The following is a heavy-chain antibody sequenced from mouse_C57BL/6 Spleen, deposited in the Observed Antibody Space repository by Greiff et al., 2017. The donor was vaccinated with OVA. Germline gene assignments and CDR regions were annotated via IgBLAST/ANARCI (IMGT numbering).Heavy chain of an antibody. CDR2: ISYSGST. Sequence: DVQLVESGPGLAKPSQTLSLTCSVTGYSITSDYWNWIRKFPGNKLEYMGYISYSGSTYYNPSLKSRISITRDTSKNQYYLQLNSVTTEDTATYYCARSYDGYYGYFDVWGTGTTVTVSS. CDR1: GYSITSDY. J-gene: IGHJ1*03. D-gene: IGHD2-3*01. CDR3: ARSYDGYYGYFDV. V-gene: IGHV3-8*01.